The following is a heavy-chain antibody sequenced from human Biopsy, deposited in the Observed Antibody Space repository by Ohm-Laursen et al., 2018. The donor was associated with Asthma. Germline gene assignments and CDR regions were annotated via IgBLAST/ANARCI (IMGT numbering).Heavy chain of an antibody. V-gene: IGHV3-9*01. Sequence: SLRLSCTASGFAVSRDHMFWVRQAPGKGLEWVSGISWNSGTIGYADSVKGRFTISRDNAKNTVYLQMNSLRAEDSAIYYCAKYSVFYYRGGNDYWGQGIVVTVSS. J-gene: IGHJ4*02. CDR2: ISWNSGTI. D-gene: IGHD1-26*01. CDR3: AKYSVFYYRGGNDY. CDR1: GFAVSRDH.